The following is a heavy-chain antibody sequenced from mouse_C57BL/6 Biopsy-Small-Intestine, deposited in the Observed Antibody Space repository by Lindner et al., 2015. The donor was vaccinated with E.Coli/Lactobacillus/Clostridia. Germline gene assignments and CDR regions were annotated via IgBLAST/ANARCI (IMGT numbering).Heavy chain of an antibody. J-gene: IGHJ3*01. D-gene: IGHD1-1*02. CDR1: GYTFTDYW. CDR2: ILPGSGST. V-gene: IGHV1-9*01. CDR3: ARLRVDFSFAY. Sequence: VQLQESGAELMKPGASVKLSCKASGYTFTDYWIEWMKQRPGHGLDWIGEILPGSGSTNHNEKFKGKATFTADTSSNTVYMQPSGLTTEDSAIYYCARLRVDFSFAYWGQGTLVTVSA.